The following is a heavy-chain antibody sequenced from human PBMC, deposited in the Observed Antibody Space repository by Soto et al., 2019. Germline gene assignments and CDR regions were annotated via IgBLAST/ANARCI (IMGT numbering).Heavy chain of an antibody. CDR2: IIPILGIA. CDR3: AREVGGGSYPGDAFDI. J-gene: IGHJ3*02. D-gene: IGHD2-15*01. CDR1: GGTFSSYT. V-gene: IGHV1-69*04. Sequence: ASVKVSCKASGGTFSSYTISWVRQAPGQGLEWMGRIIPILGIANYAQKFQGRVTITADKSTSTAYMELSSLRSEDTAVYYCAREVGGGSYPGDAFDIWGQGTMVTVSS.